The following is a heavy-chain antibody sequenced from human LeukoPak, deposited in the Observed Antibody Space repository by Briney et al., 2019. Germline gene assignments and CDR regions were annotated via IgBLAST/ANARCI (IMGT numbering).Heavy chain of an antibody. V-gene: IGHV4-30-4*08. CDR2: SYYSGKT. Sequence: PSETLSLTCIVSGGSIISGDYYWSWIRQSPEKGLQWLGYSYYSGKTYYNPSLKSRLTVSADTSKNQVSLRLSSVTAADTAVYYCARTYSSSPSHMDVWGKGATVAVSS. D-gene: IGHD6-13*01. J-gene: IGHJ6*03. CDR3: ARTYSSSPSHMDV. CDR1: GGSIISGDYY.